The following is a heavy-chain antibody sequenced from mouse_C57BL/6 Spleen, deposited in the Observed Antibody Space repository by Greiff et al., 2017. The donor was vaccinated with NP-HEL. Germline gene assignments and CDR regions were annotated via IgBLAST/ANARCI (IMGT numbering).Heavy chain of an antibody. Sequence: VQLQESGPELVKPGASVKISCKASGYSFTSYYIHWVKQRPGQGLEWIGWIYPGSGNTKYNEKFKGKATLTADTSSSTAYMQLSSLTSEDSAVYYCARSEGFAYWGQGTLVTVSA. J-gene: IGHJ3*01. CDR3: ARSEGFAY. V-gene: IGHV1-66*01. CDR2: IYPGSGNT. CDR1: GYSFTSYY.